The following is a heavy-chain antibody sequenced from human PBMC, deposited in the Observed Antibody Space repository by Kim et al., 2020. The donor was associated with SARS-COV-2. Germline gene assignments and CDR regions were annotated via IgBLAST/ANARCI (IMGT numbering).Heavy chain of an antibody. CDR3: TSYSNSWNLFDY. CDR2: IKSKSDGRTT. Sequence: GGSLRLSCADSGFIFSHAWMNWVRQAPGKGLEWVGRIKSKSDGRTTDYAVPGRCRFTISRDDSTSSVYLQMDSPKTEDIAVYYCTSYSNSWNLFDYWGQGTLITVSS. CDR1: GFIFSHAW. J-gene: IGHJ4*02. V-gene: IGHV3-15*01. D-gene: IGHD6-13*01.